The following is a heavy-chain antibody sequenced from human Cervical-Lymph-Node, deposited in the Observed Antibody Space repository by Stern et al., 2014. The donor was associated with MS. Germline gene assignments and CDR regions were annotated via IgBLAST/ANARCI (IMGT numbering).Heavy chain of an antibody. J-gene: IGHJ4*02. V-gene: IGHV3-30*18. CDR3: AKDPSSYGDSYYFDY. CDR1: GFTFSSYG. Sequence: VQLVESGGGVVQPGRSLRLSCAASGFTFSSYGMPWVRQAPGKGLEWVAVISYDGSNKYYADSVKGRFTISRDNSKNTLYLQMNSLRAEDTAVYYCAKDPSSYGDSYYFDYWGQGTLVTVSS. D-gene: IGHD4-17*01. CDR2: ISYDGSNK.